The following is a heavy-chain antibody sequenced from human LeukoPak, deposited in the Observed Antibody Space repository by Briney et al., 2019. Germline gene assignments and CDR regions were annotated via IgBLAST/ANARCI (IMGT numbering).Heavy chain of an antibody. J-gene: IGHJ3*02. CDR1: GFSFRSYD. CDR2: IGLGGDT. Sequence: GGSLRLSCAASGFSFRSYDMHWVRQVPGRGLEWVSAIGLGGDTHYPDSVKGRFTVSRESGENSLYLQMNGLTDGDTAVYYCVRGGIRVSGIDAFDIWGQGTRVTVSS. V-gene: IGHV3-13*01. D-gene: IGHD5/OR15-5a*01. CDR3: VRGGIRVSGIDAFDI.